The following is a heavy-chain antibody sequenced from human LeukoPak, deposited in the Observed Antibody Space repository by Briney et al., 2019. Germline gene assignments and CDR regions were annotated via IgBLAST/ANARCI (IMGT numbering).Heavy chain of an antibody. CDR1: GFTFSSYW. CDR3: AKDVRGAEVYYFDY. CDR2: INSDGSST. D-gene: IGHD3-10*02. V-gene: IGHV3-74*01. J-gene: IGHJ4*02. Sequence: PGGSLRLSCAASGFTFSSYWMHWVRQASGQGLVWVSRINSDGSSTSYADSVKGRFTISRDNAKNSLYLQMNSLRAEDTALYYCAKDVRGAEVYYFDYWGQGTLVTVSS.